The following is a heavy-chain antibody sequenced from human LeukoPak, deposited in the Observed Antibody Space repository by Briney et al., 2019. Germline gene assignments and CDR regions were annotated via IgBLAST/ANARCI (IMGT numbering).Heavy chain of an antibody. CDR3: ARAAVAVGN. D-gene: IGHD6-19*01. CDR1: GFTFSNYW. CDR2: INSDGSIT. J-gene: IGHJ4*02. Sequence: PGGSLRLSCAASGFTFSNYWMHWVRQAPGKGLVWVSRINSDGSITTYADSVKGRFTISRDNAKNTLYLEMNSLRAEDTAIYYYARAAVAVGNWGQGTLVTVSS. V-gene: IGHV3-74*01.